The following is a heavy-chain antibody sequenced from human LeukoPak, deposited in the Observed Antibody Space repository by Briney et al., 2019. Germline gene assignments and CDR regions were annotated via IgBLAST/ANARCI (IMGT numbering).Heavy chain of an antibody. CDR3: ARGYGDYQEYTDY. V-gene: IGHV1-2*02. Sequence: ASVKVSRKASGYTFTGYYMHWVRQAPGQGLEWMGWINPNRGGTNYAQKVETTMNMTRDTLISTAYMELGRLRSDETAVYYCARGYGDYQEYTDYWGQGTLVTVSS. J-gene: IGHJ4*02. D-gene: IGHD4-17*01. CDR1: GYTFTGYY. CDR2: INPNRGGT.